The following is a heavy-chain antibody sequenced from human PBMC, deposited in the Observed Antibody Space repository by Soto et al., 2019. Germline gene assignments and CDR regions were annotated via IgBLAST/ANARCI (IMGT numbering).Heavy chain of an antibody. D-gene: IGHD3-10*01. CDR1: GYSISSGYY. Sequence: SETLSLTCAVSGYSISSGYYWGWIRQPPGKGLEWIGSIYHSGSTYYNPSLKSRVTISVDTSKNQFSLKLSSVTAADTAVYYCARVGSGGYYGYYFDYWGQGTLVTVSS. CDR2: IYHSGST. J-gene: IGHJ4*02. V-gene: IGHV4-38-2*01. CDR3: ARVGSGGYYGYYFDY.